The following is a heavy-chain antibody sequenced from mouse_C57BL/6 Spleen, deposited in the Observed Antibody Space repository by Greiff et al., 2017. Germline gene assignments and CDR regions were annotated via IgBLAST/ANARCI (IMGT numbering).Heavy chain of an antibody. V-gene: IGHV1-61*01. CDR1: GYTFTSYW. CDR3: ARRYHYVLWFAY. Sequence: VQLQQPGAELVRPGSSVKLSCKASGYTFTSYWMDWVQQRPGQGLEWIGNIYPSDSETHYNQKFKDKATLTVDKASSTAYMQLSSLTSEDSAVYYCARRYHYVLWFAYWRQAALVPAS. J-gene: IGHJ3*01. D-gene: IGHD2-4*01. CDR2: IYPSDSET.